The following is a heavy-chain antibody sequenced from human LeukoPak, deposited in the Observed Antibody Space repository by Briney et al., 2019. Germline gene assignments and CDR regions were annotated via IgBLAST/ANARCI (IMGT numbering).Heavy chain of an antibody. CDR3: ARDAGIAAAGHLDY. Sequence: SQTLSLTCTVSGGSISSGGYYWSWIRQHPGKGLEWIGYIYYSGSTYYNPSLKSRVTVSVDTSKNQFSLKLSSVTAADTAVYYCARDAGIAAAGHLDYWGQGTLVTVSS. CDR1: GGSISSGGYY. D-gene: IGHD6-13*01. J-gene: IGHJ4*02. CDR2: IYYSGST. V-gene: IGHV4-31*03.